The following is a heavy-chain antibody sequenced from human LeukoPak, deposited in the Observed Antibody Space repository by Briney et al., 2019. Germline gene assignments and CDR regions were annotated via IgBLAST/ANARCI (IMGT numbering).Heavy chain of an antibody. Sequence: GGSLRLSCAASGFTLSDYYMSWIRQAPGKGLEWVSHISSSGSTTYYADSVKGRFTISRDNAKNSLYLQMDSLRAEDKAVYYCARDLADSSGYYDYWGQGTLVTVSS. CDR1: GFTLSDYY. J-gene: IGHJ4*02. D-gene: IGHD3-22*01. CDR2: ISSSGSTT. CDR3: ARDLADSSGYYDY. V-gene: IGHV3-11*01.